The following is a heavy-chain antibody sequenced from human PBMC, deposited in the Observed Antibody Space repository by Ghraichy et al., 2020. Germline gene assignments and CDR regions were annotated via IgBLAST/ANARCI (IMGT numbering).Heavy chain of an antibody. D-gene: IGHD6-13*01. Sequence: SETLSLTCAVYGGSFSGYYWSWIRQPPGKGLEWIGEINHSGSTNYNPSLKSRVTISVDTSKNQFSLKLSSVTAADTAVYYCARTATYSSSWSVWGQGTLVTVSS. CDR1: GGSFSGYY. CDR3: ARTATYSSSWSV. V-gene: IGHV4-34*01. CDR2: INHSGST. J-gene: IGHJ4*02.